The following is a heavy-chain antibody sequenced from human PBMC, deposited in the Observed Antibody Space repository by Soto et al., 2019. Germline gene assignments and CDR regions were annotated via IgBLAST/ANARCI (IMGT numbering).Heavy chain of an antibody. CDR2: IYWDDDK. CDR3: AHTQSIAARPPFDY. J-gene: IGHJ4*02. D-gene: IGHD6-6*01. Sequence: QITLKESGPTLVKPTQTLTLTCTFSGFSLSTSGVGVGWIRQPPGKALEWLALIYWDDDKRYSPSLKSRLTITKHTSKNQVVLTMTNMDPVDTATYYCAHTQSIAARPPFDYWGQGTLVTVSS. V-gene: IGHV2-5*02. CDR1: GFSLSTSGVG.